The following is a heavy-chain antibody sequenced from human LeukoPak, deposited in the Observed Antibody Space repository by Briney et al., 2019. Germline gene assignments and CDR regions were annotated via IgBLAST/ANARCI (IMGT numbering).Heavy chain of an antibody. J-gene: IGHJ6*02. Sequence: ASVKVSCKASGGTFSSYAISWVRQAPGQGLEWMGGIIPIFGTANYAQKFQGRVTITADESTSTAYMELSSLRSEDTAVYYCVRGTHDYGDYGMDVWGQGTTVTVSS. D-gene: IGHD4-17*01. CDR2: IIPIFGTA. V-gene: IGHV1-69*13. CDR3: VRGTHDYGDYGMDV. CDR1: GGTFSSYA.